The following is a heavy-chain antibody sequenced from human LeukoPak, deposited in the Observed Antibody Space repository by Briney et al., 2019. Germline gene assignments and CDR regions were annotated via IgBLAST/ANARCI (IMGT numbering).Heavy chain of an antibody. Sequence: SETLSLTCIVSGGSISYYYWSWIRQPPGKGLEWIGYIYYSGSTNYNPSLKSRVTISVDTSKNQFSLKLSSVTAADTAVYYCARAPSTPYYDFWCGYYYYYYMDVWGKGTTVTVSS. CDR1: GGSISYYY. CDR3: ARAPSTPYYDFWCGYYYYYYMDV. V-gene: IGHV4-59*01. J-gene: IGHJ6*03. CDR2: IYYSGST. D-gene: IGHD3-3*01.